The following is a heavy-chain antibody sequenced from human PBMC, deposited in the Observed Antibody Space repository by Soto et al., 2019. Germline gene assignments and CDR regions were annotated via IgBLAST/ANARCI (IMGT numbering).Heavy chain of an antibody. CDR2: VNAHSGGT. D-gene: IGHD2-21*01. V-gene: IGHV1-2*02. CDR3: AKDLPRQLAYWLDP. Sequence: ASVKVSCKASGFAFTGYYIHWLRQAPGQGREWMGWVNAHSGGTEYAQKFQGRVTLTRDTSIATAYLTLTSLTSDDTALYYCAKDLPRQLAYWLDPRGR. CDR1: GFAFTGYY. J-gene: IGHJ2*01.